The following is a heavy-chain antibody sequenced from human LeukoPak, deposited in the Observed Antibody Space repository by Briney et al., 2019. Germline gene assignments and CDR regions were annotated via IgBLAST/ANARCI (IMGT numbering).Heavy chain of an antibody. CDR2: ISWDDDK. CDR3: ARIPETKTSLDS. Sequence: ESALTLVKPTQTLKLTCTFSGFSLTSSGVGVAWIRQPPGKALEWLALISWDDDKRYRPSLKSRISITKDTSKNQVVLTMTNMDPVDTATYYCARIPETKTSLDSWGQGAPVTVSS. V-gene: IGHV2-5*02. J-gene: IGHJ4*02. CDR1: GFSLTSSGVG.